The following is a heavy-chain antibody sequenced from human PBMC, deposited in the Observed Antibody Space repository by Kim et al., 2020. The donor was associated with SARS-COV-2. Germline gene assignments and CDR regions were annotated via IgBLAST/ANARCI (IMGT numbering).Heavy chain of an antibody. D-gene: IGHD3-10*01. V-gene: IGHV4-30-2*01. J-gene: IGHJ5*02. CDR3: ARVGSGNYDWFDP. CDR1: GGSISSGGYS. Sequence: SETLSLTCAVSGGSISSGGYSWSWIRQPPGKGLEWIGYIYHSGSTYYNPSLKSRVTISVDRSKNQFSLKLSSVAAADTAVYYCARVGSGNYDWFDPWGQGTLVTVSS. CDR2: IYHSGST.